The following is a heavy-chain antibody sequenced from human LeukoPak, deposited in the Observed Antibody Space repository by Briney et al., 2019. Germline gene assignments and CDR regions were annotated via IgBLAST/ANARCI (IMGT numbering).Heavy chain of an antibody. CDR3: AVSSWSLETFDY. J-gene: IGHJ4*02. Sequence: PSETLSLTCTVSGGSISSYYWSWIRQPPGKGLEWIGYIYYSESTNYNPSLKSRVTISVDTSKNQFSLKLSSVTAADTAVYYCAVSSWSLETFDYWGQGTLVTVSS. CDR2: IYYSEST. CDR1: GGSISSYY. V-gene: IGHV4-59*01. D-gene: IGHD6-13*01.